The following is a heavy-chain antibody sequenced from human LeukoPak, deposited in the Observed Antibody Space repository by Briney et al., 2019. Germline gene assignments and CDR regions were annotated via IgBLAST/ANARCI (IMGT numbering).Heavy chain of an antibody. CDR3: ARAPTD. Sequence: SETRSLTCTVSGYSISSGYYWGWIRQPPGKGLEWIGSIYHSGSTYYNPSLKSRVTISVDTSKNQFSLKLSSVTAADTAVYYCARAPTDWGQGTLVTVSS. J-gene: IGHJ4*02. CDR2: IYHSGST. CDR1: GYSISSGYY. D-gene: IGHD4-17*01. V-gene: IGHV4-38-2*02.